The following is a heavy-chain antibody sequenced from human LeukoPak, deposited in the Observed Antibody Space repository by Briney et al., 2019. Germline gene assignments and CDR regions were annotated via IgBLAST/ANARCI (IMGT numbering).Heavy chain of an antibody. V-gene: IGHV3-11*04. J-gene: IGHJ5*02. CDR1: GFTFSDYY. Sequence: PGGALRLSCAASGFTFSDYYMSWIRQPPGKGREGVSDISSSGSTIYYADSVEGGFTISRDNAKNSLYLQMNSLRAEDTAVYYCARGANYDFWEDNWFDPWGQGTLVTVSS. CDR3: ARGANYDFWEDNWFDP. D-gene: IGHD3-3*01. CDR2: ISSSGSTI.